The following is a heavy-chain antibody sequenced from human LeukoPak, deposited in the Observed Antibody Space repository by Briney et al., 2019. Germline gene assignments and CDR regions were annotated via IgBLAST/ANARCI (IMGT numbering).Heavy chain of an antibody. J-gene: IGHJ4*02. D-gene: IGHD1-1*01. CDR3: ASLWDDGY. V-gene: IGHV3-7*02. Sequence: GGSLRLSCAASGFTFSNYWMTWVRQAPGKGLEWVATIKQDGSEKYYVNSVAGRFTISRDNTKDSLYLQMNSLRADDTAVYYCASLWDDGYWGQGTLVTVSS. CDR1: GFTFSNYW. CDR2: IKQDGSEK.